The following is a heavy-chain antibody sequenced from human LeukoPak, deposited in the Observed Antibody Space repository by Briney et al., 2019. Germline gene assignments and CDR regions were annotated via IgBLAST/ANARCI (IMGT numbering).Heavy chain of an antibody. D-gene: IGHD2-8*02. J-gene: IGHJ4*02. CDR1: GYTLSELS. V-gene: IGHV1-24*01. CDR3: ATAERFWGYRTVYYY. CDR2: FDPEDGET. Sequence: ASVKVSCKVSGYTLSELSMHWVRQAPGKGLESMGGFDPEDGETIYAQNFQGRVTMTEDTSTDTAYLELSSLRSEDTAMYYCATAERFWGYRTVYYYWGQGTLVTVSS.